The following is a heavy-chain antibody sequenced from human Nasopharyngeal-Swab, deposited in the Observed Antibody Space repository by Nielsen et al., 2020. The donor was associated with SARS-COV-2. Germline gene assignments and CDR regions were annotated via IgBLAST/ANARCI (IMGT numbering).Heavy chain of an antibody. J-gene: IGHJ6*03. Sequence: LRLSCTVSGGSISSSSYYWGWIRQPPGKGLEWIGSIYYSGSTYYNPSLKSRVTISVDTSKNQFSLKLSSVTAADTAVYYCATMVYYYMDVWGKGTTVTVSS. CDR2: IYYSGST. D-gene: IGHD3-10*01. V-gene: IGHV4-39*01. CDR3: ATMVYYYMDV. CDR1: GGSISSSSYY.